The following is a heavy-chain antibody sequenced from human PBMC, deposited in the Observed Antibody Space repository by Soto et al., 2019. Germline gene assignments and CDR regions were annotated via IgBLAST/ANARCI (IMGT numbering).Heavy chain of an antibody. J-gene: IGHJ5*02. D-gene: IGHD3-10*02. V-gene: IGHV3-48*03. CDR2: ISSSVSTI. CDR3: ARVVRGVNQLSPPYLFDP. Sequence: GGSLRLSCAASGFAFSSYEMNWVRQAPGKGLEWVSYISSSVSTIYYADSVKGRFTISRDNAKNSLYLQMNSLRAEDTAVYYCARVVRGVNQLSPPYLFDPWGQGTLVTVSS. CDR1: GFAFSSYE.